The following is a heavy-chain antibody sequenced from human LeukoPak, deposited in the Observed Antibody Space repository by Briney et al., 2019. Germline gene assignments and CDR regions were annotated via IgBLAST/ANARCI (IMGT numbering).Heavy chain of an antibody. V-gene: IGHV1-18*01. D-gene: IGHD3-10*01. CDR3: ARNVLLWFGEFSYYFDY. CDR1: GYTFTSYG. J-gene: IGHJ4*02. Sequence: ASVKVSCKASGYTFTSYGISWVRQAPGQGLEWMGWISAYNGNTNYAQKLQGRVTVTTDTSTSTAYMELRSLRSDDTAVYYCARNVLLWFGEFSYYFDYWGQGTLVTVSS. CDR2: ISAYNGNT.